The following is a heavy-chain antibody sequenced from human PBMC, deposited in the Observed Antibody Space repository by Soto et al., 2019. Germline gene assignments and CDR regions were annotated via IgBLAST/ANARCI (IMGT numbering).Heavy chain of an antibody. Sequence: EVQLLESGGGLVQPGGSLRLSCAASGFTFGSYAMNWVRQAPGKGLEWVSTISGGGDGTYYADSVKGRFTISRDNSKNTLYLQMNSLRAEDTAVYYCAKKGLGSLKTYCGGGSCNYAFDIWGQGTMVTVSS. V-gene: IGHV3-23*01. CDR1: GFTFGSYA. CDR3: AKKGLGSLKTYCGGGSCNYAFDI. J-gene: IGHJ3*02. D-gene: IGHD2-15*01. CDR2: ISGGGDGT.